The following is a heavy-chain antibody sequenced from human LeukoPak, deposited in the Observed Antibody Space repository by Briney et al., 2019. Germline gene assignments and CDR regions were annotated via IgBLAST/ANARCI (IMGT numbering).Heavy chain of an antibody. CDR3: ARLSLHCSGGSCYRGAFDS. CDR2: VYYSGVT. V-gene: IGHV4-59*08. D-gene: IGHD2-15*01. CDR1: GGSISSYY. Sequence: PSETLSLTCTVSGGSISSYYWSWIRQPPGKGLERIAYVYYSGVTSYNPSLKGRVAISIDTSKNQFSLNLSSVTAADTAVYYCARLSLHCSGGSCYRGAFDSWGQGTLVTVSS. J-gene: IGHJ4*02.